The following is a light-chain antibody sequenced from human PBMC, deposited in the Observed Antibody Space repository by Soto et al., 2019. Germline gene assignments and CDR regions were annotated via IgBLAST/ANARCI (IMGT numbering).Light chain of an antibody. Sequence: EIVMTQSPATLSVSPGGRATLSCRASQSIRDTLAWYQQKPGQSPRLLIYSASRGATGFPARFSGSGSGTDFTLTISSLQSEDVGVYYCKHYNNWPYTFGQGAKVDIK. CDR3: KHYNNWPYT. CDR2: SAS. CDR1: QSIRDT. V-gene: IGKV3-15*01. J-gene: IGKJ1*01.